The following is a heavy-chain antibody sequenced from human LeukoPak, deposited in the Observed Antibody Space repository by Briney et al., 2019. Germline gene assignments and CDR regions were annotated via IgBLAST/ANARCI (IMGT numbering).Heavy chain of an antibody. CDR1: GSSIDSGYY. CDR3: ARAPLGPDAFDI. J-gene: IGHJ3*02. CDR2: IYHSGST. V-gene: IGHV4-38-2*01. Sequence: SETLSLTCAVSGSSIDSGYYWGWIRQPPGKGLEWIGYIYHSGSTYYNPSLKGRVTISVDTSKNQFSLKLSSVTAADTAVYYCARAPLGPDAFDIWGQGTMVIVSS.